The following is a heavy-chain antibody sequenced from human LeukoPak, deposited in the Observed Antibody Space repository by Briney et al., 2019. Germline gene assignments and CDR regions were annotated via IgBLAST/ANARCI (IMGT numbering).Heavy chain of an antibody. CDR1: GSPFTGYW. D-gene: IGHD3-10*01. Sequence: GEPRQISGKASGSPFTGYWIGWARQLPGKDLEWMGIFFPGDSDTRYSPSFQGQATISADRSISTAYLQWSSLKASDTAMYYCARHTLGDPRFDCWGEGTLVTVSS. V-gene: IGHV5-51*01. CDR2: FFPGDSDT. CDR3: ARHTLGDPRFDC. J-gene: IGHJ4*02.